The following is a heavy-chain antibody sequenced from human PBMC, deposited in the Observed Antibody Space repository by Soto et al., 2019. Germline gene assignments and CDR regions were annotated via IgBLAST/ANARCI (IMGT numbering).Heavy chain of an antibody. J-gene: IGHJ6*03. CDR3: ARQSRFPRYYYYMDV. V-gene: IGHV5-51*01. D-gene: IGHD3-3*01. CDR2: IYPGDSDT. CDR1: GYSFTSYW. Sequence: GESLKISCKGSGYSFTSYWIGWVRQMPGKGLEWMGIIYPGDSDTRYSPSFQGQVTISADKSISTAYLQWSSLKASDTAMYYCARQSRFPRYYYYMDVWGKGTTVTVSS.